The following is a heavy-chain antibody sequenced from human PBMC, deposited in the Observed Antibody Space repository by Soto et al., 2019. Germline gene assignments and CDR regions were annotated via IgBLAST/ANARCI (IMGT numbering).Heavy chain of an antibody. D-gene: IGHD2-21*01. Sequence: QVQLVQSGAEVKKPGASVKVSCKASGYTFTNYGISWVRQAPGQGLEWMGWISAYNGNTNYAQKNQGRVTMTTDTPTSTDSLELRSLRAEDTDVHCCERYSPPVDYWGPGPLVTVPS. CDR2: ISAYNGNT. CDR1: GYTFTNYG. V-gene: IGHV1-18*01. J-gene: IGHJ4*02. CDR3: ERYSPPVDY.